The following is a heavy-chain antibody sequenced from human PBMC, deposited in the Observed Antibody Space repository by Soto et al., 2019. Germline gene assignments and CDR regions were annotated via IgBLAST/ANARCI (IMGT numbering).Heavy chain of an antibody. CDR3: ARDGPDYDFWSGYYAYYFDY. CDR2: INSDGSST. J-gene: IGHJ4*02. V-gene: IGHV3-74*01. D-gene: IGHD3-3*01. Sequence: GGSLRLSCAASGFTFSSYWMHWVRQAPGKGLVWVSRINSDGSSTSYADSVKGRFTISRDNAKNTLYLQMNSLRAEDTAVYYCARDGPDYDFWSGYYAYYFDYWGRGTLVTVSS. CDR1: GFTFSSYW.